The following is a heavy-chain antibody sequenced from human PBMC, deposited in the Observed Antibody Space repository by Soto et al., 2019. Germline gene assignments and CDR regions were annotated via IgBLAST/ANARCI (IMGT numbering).Heavy chain of an antibody. CDR1: GYTFTSYG. CDR3: AKDRRPSALRFLEWCGN. J-gene: IGHJ4*02. D-gene: IGHD3-3*01. V-gene: IGHV1-18*01. CDR2: ISAYNGNT. Sequence: ASVKVSCKASGYTFTSYGISWVRQAPGQGLEWMGWISAYNGNTNYAQKLQGRVTMTTDTSTSTAYMELRSLRSDDTAVYYCAKDRRPSALRFLEWCGNWGQGTLVTVSS.